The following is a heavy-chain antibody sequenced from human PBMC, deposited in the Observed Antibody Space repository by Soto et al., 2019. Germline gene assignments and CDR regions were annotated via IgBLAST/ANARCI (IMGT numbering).Heavy chain of an antibody. CDR2: INHSGST. CDR3: ARVQYDLRWFDT. Sequence: SETLSLTCAVYGGSFSGYYWSWIRQPPGKGLEWIGEINHSGSTNYNPSLKSRVTISVDTSKNQFSLKLSSVTAADTAVYYCARVQYDLRWFDTWGQGTLATVSS. V-gene: IGHV4-34*01. CDR1: GGSFSGYY. D-gene: IGHD1-1*01. J-gene: IGHJ5*02.